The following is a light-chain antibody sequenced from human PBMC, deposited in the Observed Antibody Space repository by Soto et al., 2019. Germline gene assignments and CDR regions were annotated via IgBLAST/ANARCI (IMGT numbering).Light chain of an antibody. CDR1: QSISSW. J-gene: IGKJ1*01. CDR3: QQYYSTPLT. V-gene: IGKV1-5*01. Sequence: IRLTQSPSSLSASVGDRVTITCRASQSISSWLACYQQKPGKAPKLLIYAASSLQSGVPSRFSGSGSGTDFTLTISSLQAEDVAVYYCQQYYSTPLTFGQGTKVDIK. CDR2: AAS.